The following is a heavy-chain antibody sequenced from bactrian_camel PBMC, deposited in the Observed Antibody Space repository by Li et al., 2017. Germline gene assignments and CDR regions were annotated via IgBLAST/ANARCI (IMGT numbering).Heavy chain of an antibody. CDR2: IYGGLTT. CDR1: GYGASDDW. Sequence: HVQLVESGGGSVQAGGSLRLSCAASGYGASDDWKAWFRQAPGQPREGVASIYGGLTTYYSDSVKGRFTVSRDNANNIVNLQMNSLKPEDTAMYYCAANFGPYCSGPYLARRANFLGQGTQVTVS. J-gene: IGHJ4*01. V-gene: IGHV3S1*01. D-gene: IGHD2*01.